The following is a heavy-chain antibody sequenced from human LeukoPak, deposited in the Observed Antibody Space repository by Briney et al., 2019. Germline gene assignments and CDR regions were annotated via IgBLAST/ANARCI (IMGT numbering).Heavy chain of an antibody. V-gene: IGHV1-69*06. D-gene: IGHD3-22*01. CDR2: IIPIFGTA. CDR3: ASHDSSGYYRY. J-gene: IGHJ4*02. Sequence: ASVKVSCKASGGTFSSYAISWVRQAPGQGLEWMGGIIPIFGTANYAQKFQGRVTITADKSTSTAYMELSSLRSEDTAVYYCASHDSSGYYRYWGQGTLVTVSS. CDR1: GGTFSSYA.